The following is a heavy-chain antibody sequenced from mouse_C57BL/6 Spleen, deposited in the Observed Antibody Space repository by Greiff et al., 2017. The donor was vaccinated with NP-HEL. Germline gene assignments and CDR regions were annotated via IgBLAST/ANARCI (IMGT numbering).Heavy chain of an antibody. V-gene: IGHV1-69*01. Sequence: QVQLQQSGAELVMPGASVKLSCKASGYTFTSSWMPLVKPRPGQGLEWIGAIDPSDSYTNYNQKFTGKSPLTVGKSSSTAYMQLSSLTSEDSAVYYCARSATVVATRDYYAMDYWGQGTSVTVSS. J-gene: IGHJ4*01. CDR2: IDPSDSYT. CDR3: ARSATVVATRDYYAMDY. D-gene: IGHD1-1*01. CDR1: GYTFTSSW.